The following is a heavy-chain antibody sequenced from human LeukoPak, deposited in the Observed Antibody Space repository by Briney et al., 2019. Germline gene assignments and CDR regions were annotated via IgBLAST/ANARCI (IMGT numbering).Heavy chain of an antibody. Sequence: SETLSLTCTVSGGSISSSSYYWGWIRQPPGKGLEWIGSIYYSGGTYYNPSLKSRVTISVDTSKNQFSLKLSSVTAADTAVYYCARRARKRELLRAFDIWGQGTMVTVSS. CDR2: IYYSGGT. CDR3: ARRARKRELLRAFDI. D-gene: IGHD1-26*01. CDR1: GGSISSSSYY. V-gene: IGHV4-39*01. J-gene: IGHJ3*02.